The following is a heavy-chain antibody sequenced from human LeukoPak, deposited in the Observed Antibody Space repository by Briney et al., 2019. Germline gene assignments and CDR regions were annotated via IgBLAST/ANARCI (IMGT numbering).Heavy chain of an antibody. CDR1: GFIFSSYA. J-gene: IGHJ4*02. V-gene: IGHV3-23*01. D-gene: IGHD3-10*01. Sequence: GGSLRLSCAASGFIFSSYAMGWVRQAPGKGLEWVSAISGNVGSTYYADSVKGRFTISRDNSKNTLYLQMNSLRAEDTAVYYCAKDLGSRYYYGSGKIDCWGQGTLVTVSS. CDR3: AKDLGSRYYYGSGKIDC. CDR2: ISGNVGST.